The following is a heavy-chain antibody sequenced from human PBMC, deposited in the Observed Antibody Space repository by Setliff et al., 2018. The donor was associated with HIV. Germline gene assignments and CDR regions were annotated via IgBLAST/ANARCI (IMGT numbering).Heavy chain of an antibody. D-gene: IGHD3-3*01. CDR2: ISWDGGST. V-gene: IGHV3-43*01. CDR3: AKSERRQDITIFGVVAD. Sequence: GESLTISCAASGFTFDDYTMHWVRQAPGKGLEWVSLISWDGGSTYYADSVKGRFTISRDNSKNSLYLQMNSLRTEDTALYYCAKSERRQDITIFGVVADWGQGTLVTVSS. CDR1: GFTFDDYT. J-gene: IGHJ4*02.